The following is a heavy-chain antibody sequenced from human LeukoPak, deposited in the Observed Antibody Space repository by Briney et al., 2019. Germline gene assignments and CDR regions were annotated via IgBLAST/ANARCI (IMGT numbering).Heavy chain of an antibody. CDR3: ARDKRDYYDSSGYSPGYYYYMDV. Sequence: SETLSLTCTVSGYSTSSGYYWGWIRQPPGKGLEWIGSIYHSGSTYYNPSLKSRVTISVDTSKNQFSLKLSSVTAADTALYYCARDKRDYYDSSGYSPGYYYYMDVWGKGTTVTVSS. CDR2: IYHSGST. CDR1: GYSTSSGYY. D-gene: IGHD3-22*01. V-gene: IGHV4-38-2*02. J-gene: IGHJ6*03.